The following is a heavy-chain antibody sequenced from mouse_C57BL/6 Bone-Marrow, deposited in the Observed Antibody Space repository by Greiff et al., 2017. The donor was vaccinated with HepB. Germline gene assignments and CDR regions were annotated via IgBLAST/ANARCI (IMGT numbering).Heavy chain of an antibody. V-gene: IGHV5-12*01. CDR3: ARQSIYYAMDY. J-gene: IGHJ4*01. Sequence: EVKLVESGGGLVQPGGSLKLSCAASGFTFSDYYMYWVRQTPEKRLEWVAYISNGGGSTYYPDTVKGRFTISRDNAKNTLYLQMSRLKSEDTAMYYCARQSIYYAMDYWGQGTSVTVSS. CDR1: GFTFSDYY. D-gene: IGHD2-10*02. CDR2: ISNGGGST.